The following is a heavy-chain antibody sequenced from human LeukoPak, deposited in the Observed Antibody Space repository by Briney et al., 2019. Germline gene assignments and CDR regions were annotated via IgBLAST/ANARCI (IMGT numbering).Heavy chain of an antibody. J-gene: IGHJ4*02. D-gene: IGHD3-16*01. V-gene: IGHV3-7*05. Sequence: GGSLRLSCAATGFNLSSHWISWVRQAPGKGLEWVANIEQDGSEKNYVDSVKGRFTISRDNAKNSLYLQMNSLRAEDTAVYYCATLNSGGDWGQGTLVTVSS. CDR2: IEQDGSEK. CDR1: GFNLSSHW. CDR3: ATLNSGGD.